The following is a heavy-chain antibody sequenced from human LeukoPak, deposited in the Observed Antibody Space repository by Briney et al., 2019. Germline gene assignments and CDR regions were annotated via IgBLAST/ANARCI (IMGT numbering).Heavy chain of an antibody. Sequence: SVKVSCKASGGSFNRYAISWVRQAPGQGLEWMGGIIPIFGTANYAQKFQGRVTITADESTSTAYMELSSLRSEDTAVYYCARDGYNKYYFDYWGQGTLVTVSS. CDR1: GGSFNRYA. D-gene: IGHD5-24*01. J-gene: IGHJ4*02. CDR2: IIPIFGTA. V-gene: IGHV1-69*13. CDR3: ARDGYNKYYFDY.